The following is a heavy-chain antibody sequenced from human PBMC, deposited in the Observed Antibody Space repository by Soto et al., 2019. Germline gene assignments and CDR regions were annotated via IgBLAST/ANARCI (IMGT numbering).Heavy chain of an antibody. V-gene: IGHV3-33*01. CDR2: IWHDGSSY. D-gene: IGHD1-1*01. CDR3: ARDQGGRRLPYYYYGMDV. Sequence: QLVESGGGVVQPGTSLRLSCAASGFTFRSYGMSWVRQAPGKGPEWVAVIWHDGSSYYYLDSVKGRFTISRDNSKNTLYLQMNSLRDEDTAVYYCARDQGGRRLPYYYYGMDVWGQGTTVIVSS. J-gene: IGHJ6*02. CDR1: GFTFRSYG.